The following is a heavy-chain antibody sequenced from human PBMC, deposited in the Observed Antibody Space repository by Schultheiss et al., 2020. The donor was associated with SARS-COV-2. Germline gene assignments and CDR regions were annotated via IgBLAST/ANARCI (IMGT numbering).Heavy chain of an antibody. CDR2: INHSGST. Sequence: SETLSLTCTVSGGSISSHYWSWIRQPPGKGLEWIGEINHSGSTNYNPSLKSRVTISVDTSKNQFSLKLSSVTAADTAVYYCARGDNWNYDGYYYYMDVWGKGTTVTVSS. V-gene: IGHV4-34*01. D-gene: IGHD1-7*01. J-gene: IGHJ6*03. CDR1: GGSISSHY. CDR3: ARGDNWNYDGYYYYMDV.